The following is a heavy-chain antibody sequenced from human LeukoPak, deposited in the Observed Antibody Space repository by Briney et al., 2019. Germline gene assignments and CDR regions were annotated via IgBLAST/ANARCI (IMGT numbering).Heavy chain of an antibody. V-gene: IGHV3-9*01. CDR3: AGPPRVERNY. J-gene: IGHJ4*02. CDR2: ISWNSGSI. CDR1: GFTFDDYA. D-gene: IGHD1-1*01. Sequence: PGRSLRLSCAASGFTFDDYAMHWVRQAPGKGLEWVSGISWNSGSIGYADSVKGRFTISRDNAKNSLYLQMNSQRAEDTAVYYCAGPPRVERNYGAQEPLSTFSS.